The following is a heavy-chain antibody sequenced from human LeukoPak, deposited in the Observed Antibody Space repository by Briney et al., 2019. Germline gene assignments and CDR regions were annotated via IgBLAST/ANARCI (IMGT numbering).Heavy chain of an antibody. CDR2: INRRGTT. CDR3: ARGGTTYFSGSGTHP. V-gene: IGHV4-34*01. D-gene: IGHD3-10*01. J-gene: IGHJ5*02. CDR1: GGSFSGFF. Sequence: PSETLSLTCGVSGGSFSGFFWTWIRQSPGGGLEWIGEINRRGTTYYNPSLESRLAISLDTSRNHFFLNLTSVTAADTAVYFCARGGTTYFSGSGTHPWGQGTLVTVSS.